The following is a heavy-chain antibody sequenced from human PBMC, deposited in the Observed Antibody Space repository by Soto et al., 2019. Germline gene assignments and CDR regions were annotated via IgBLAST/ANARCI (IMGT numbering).Heavy chain of an antibody. CDR2: MSHSGGT. J-gene: IGHJ3*02. Sequence: QVQLQQWGAGLLKPSETLSLTCAVYGGFVSSGSYYWSWIRQPPGKGLEWIGEMSHSGGTHFNPFLKRWGTISVDTSKNQFSLKMSSVTAADTALYYCARVERGTATTVVDAFDIWGPGTMVTVSS. D-gene: IGHD1-1*01. V-gene: IGHV4-34*01. CDR1: GGFVSSGSYY. CDR3: ARVERGTATTVVDAFDI.